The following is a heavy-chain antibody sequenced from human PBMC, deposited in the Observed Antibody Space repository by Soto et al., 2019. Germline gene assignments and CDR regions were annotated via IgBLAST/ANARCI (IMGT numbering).Heavy chain of an antibody. CDR2: ISYDGSNK. CDR3: ARPLWRDDYNWGYFDL. Sequence: QVQLVESGGGVVQPGRSQRLSWAASGFTFSSYAMHWVRQAPGKGLEWVAVISYDGSNKYYADSVKGRFTISRDNSKNTLYLQMNSLRAEDTAVYYCARPLWRDDYNWGYFDLWGRGTLVTVSS. V-gene: IGHV3-30-3*01. J-gene: IGHJ2*01. D-gene: IGHD4-4*01. CDR1: GFTFSSYA.